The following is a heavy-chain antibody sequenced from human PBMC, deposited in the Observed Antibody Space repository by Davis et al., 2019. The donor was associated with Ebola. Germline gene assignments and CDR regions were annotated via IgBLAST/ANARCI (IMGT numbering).Heavy chain of an antibody. V-gene: IGHV3-23*01. J-gene: IGHJ4*02. D-gene: IGHD5-18*01. CDR3: AKAPWIQLYFDY. CDR1: GFTFSSYG. Sequence: GGSLRLSCAASGFTFSSYGMHWVRQAPGKGLEWVSAISGSGGSTYYADSVKGRFTISRDNSKNTLYLQMNSLRAEDTAVYYCAKAPWIQLYFDYWGQGTLVTVSS. CDR2: ISGSGGST.